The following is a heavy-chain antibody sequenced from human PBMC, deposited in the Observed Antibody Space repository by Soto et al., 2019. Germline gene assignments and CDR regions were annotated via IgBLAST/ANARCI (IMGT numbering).Heavy chain of an antibody. CDR3: ARTGDGHHDFLDY. Sequence: PGGSLRLSCAASGFTFSSYWMNWVRQALGKGLEWVANINQDGNEDNLLDSVKGRFTISRDNAKNSLFLQMNSLRVDDTAVYYCARTGDGHHDFLDYWGQGALVTVSS. D-gene: IGHD1-1*01. V-gene: IGHV3-7*01. CDR1: GFTFSSYW. J-gene: IGHJ4*02. CDR2: INQDGNED.